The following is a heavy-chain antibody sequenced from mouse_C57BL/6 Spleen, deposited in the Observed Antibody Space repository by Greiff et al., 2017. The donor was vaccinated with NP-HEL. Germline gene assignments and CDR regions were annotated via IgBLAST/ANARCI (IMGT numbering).Heavy chain of an antibody. CDR1: GYTFTDYN. CDR3: ARSRTGAWFAY. J-gene: IGHJ3*01. V-gene: IGHV1-18*01. CDR2: INPNNGGT. D-gene: IGHD4-1*01. Sequence: VHVKQSGPELVKPGASVKIPCKASGYTFTDYNMDWVKQSHGKSLEWIGDINPNNGGTIYNQKFKGKATLTVDKSSSTAYMELRSLTSEDTAVYYCARSRTGAWFAYWGQGTLVTVSA.